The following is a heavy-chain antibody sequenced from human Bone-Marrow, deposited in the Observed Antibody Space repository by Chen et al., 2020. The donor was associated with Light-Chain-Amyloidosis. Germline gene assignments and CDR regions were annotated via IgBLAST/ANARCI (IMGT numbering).Heavy chain of an antibody. D-gene: IGHD5-12*01. CDR2: IYPDDSDA. CDR1: GYTFPNYW. V-gene: IGHV5-51*01. Sequence: EVQLEQSGPEVKKPGESLKISCKGSGYTFPNYWIGWVRQMPGKGLEWMGVIYPDDSDARYSPSLEGQVTISAARSIATAYLQWRSLKASDTAMYYCARRGDGYNFDYWGQGTLVTVSS. J-gene: IGHJ4*02. CDR3: ARRGDGYNFDY.